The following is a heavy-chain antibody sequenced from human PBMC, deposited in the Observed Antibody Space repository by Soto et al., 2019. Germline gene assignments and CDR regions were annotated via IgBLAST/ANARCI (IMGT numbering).Heavy chain of an antibody. CDR2: IYWDDDK. CDR1: GFSLSTYHMG. J-gene: IGHJ4*02. Sequence: SGPYAGDPAHTLTLTCDFSGFSLSTYHMGVAWIRQPPGKALEWLALIYWDDDKRYSPSLKDRLAISKDTSSNQVVLTITNIDPGDSATYFCAHARDYDLLTFDHWGPGTLVTVSS. V-gene: IGHV2-5*02. D-gene: IGHD4-17*01. CDR3: AHARDYDLLTFDH.